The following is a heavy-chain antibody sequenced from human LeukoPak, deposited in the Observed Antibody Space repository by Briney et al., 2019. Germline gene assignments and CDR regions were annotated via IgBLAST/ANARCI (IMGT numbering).Heavy chain of an antibody. CDR3: AKAFTAMVNTLNLDY. D-gene: IGHD5-18*01. CDR1: GFTFDDYA. Sequence: PGGSLRLSCAASGFTFDDYAMHWVRQAPGKGLEWVSGISWNSGSIGYADSVKGRFTISRDNAKNSLYLQMNSLRAEDTALYYCAKAFTAMVNTLNLDYWGQGTLVTVSS. V-gene: IGHV3-9*01. CDR2: ISWNSGSI. J-gene: IGHJ4*02.